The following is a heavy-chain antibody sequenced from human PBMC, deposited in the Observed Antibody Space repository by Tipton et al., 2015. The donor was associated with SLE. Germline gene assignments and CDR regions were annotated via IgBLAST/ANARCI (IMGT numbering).Heavy chain of an antibody. CDR3: ARGQFGGAAVGSWSVDY. CDR2: ISSRGSII. J-gene: IGHJ4*02. V-gene: IGHV3-48*03. Sequence: SLRLSCAASGFIFSKYEMNWVRQAPGKGLEWLSYISSRGSIIYYTDSVKGRFTISRDNAKNSLYLQMNSLRVEDTAVYYCARGQFGGAAVGSWSVDYWGQGTLVTVSS. D-gene: IGHD6-13*01. CDR1: GFIFSKYE.